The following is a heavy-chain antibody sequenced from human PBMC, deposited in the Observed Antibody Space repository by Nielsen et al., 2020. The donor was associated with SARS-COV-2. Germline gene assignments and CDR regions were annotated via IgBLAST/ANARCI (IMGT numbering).Heavy chain of an antibody. J-gene: IGHJ4*02. V-gene: IGHV5-51*01. CDR2: IYPGDSDT. CDR3: ARGGWYCSGGSCYPFDY. D-gene: IGHD2-15*01. CDR1: GYSFTNYW. Sequence: GESLKISCKGSGYSFTNYWIGWVRQMPGKGLEWMGVIYPGDSDTRYSPSFQGQVTISADKSINTAYLQWSSLKASDTAMYYCARGGWYCSGGSCYPFDYWGQGTLVTVSS.